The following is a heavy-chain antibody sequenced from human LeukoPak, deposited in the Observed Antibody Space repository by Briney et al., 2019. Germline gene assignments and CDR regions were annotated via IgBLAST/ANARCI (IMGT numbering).Heavy chain of an antibody. CDR1: GGTFINYA. CDR2: INPNSGGT. J-gene: IGHJ4*02. CDR3: ARSRLYYDSSGDFHY. D-gene: IGHD3-22*01. V-gene: IGHV1-2*02. Sequence: ASVKVSFKASGGTFINYAISWVRQAPGQGREWMGWINPNSGGTNYAQNFQGRVTMTRETSISTAYMQLSRLQSDDTAVYYCARSRLYYDSSGDFHYWGQGTLVTVSS.